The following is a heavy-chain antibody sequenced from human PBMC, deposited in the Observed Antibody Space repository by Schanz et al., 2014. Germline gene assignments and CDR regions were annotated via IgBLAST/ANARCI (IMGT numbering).Heavy chain of an antibody. V-gene: IGHV3-23*05. CDR1: GFTFSSYA. CDR3: AKGWFGELSAFDI. D-gene: IGHD3-10*01. Sequence: EVQLLESGGGLVQPGGSLRLSCAASGFTFSSYAMTWVRQAPGMGLEWVAAVSSRSDEIKYADSVRGRFTISRDNSKSTRYLQMNTLRAEDAAVYYCAKGWFGELSAFDIWGQGTRVTVSS. J-gene: IGHJ3*02. CDR2: VSSRSDEI.